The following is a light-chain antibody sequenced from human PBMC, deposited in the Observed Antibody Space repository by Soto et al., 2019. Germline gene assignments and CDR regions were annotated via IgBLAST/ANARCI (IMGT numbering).Light chain of an antibody. CDR1: QSVSSSY. CDR2: GAS. Sequence: EILLTQSPATLAVSPGEGATLSCRASQSVSSSYLAWYQQKPGQAPRLLIYGASSRATGIPDRFSGSGSGTDFTLTISRLEPEDFAVYYCQQYGSSPRTFGQGTKVEIK. J-gene: IGKJ1*01. V-gene: IGKV3-20*01. CDR3: QQYGSSPRT.